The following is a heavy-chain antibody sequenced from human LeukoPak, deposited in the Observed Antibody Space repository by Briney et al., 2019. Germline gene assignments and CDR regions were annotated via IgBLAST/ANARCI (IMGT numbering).Heavy chain of an antibody. V-gene: IGHV4-31*03. D-gene: IGHD2-2*02. CDR2: IYYSGST. CDR3: ARDFFSCSSTSCYTSFDY. J-gene: IGHJ4*02. Sequence: PSETLSLTCTVSGGSISSGGCYWSWIRQHPGKGLEWIGYIYYSGSTYYNPSLKSRVTISVDTSKNQFSLKLSSVTAADTAVYYCARDFFSCSSTSCYTSFDYWGQGTLVTVSS. CDR1: GGSISSGGCY.